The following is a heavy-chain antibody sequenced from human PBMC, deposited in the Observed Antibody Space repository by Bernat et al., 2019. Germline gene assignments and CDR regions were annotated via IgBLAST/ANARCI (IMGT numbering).Heavy chain of an antibody. CDR3: AKGRIYCSSTSCYALYYYYYYMDV. CDR2: ISGSGGST. CDR1: GFTFSSYA. J-gene: IGHJ6*03. V-gene: IGHV3-23*01. Sequence: EVQLLESGGGLVQPGGSLRLSCAASGFTFSSYAMSWVRQAPGKGLEWVPAISGSGGSTYYADSVKGRFTISRDNSKNTLYLQMNGMRAEDTAVYYCAKGRIYCSSTSCYALYYYYYYMDVWGKGTTVTVSS. D-gene: IGHD2-2*01.